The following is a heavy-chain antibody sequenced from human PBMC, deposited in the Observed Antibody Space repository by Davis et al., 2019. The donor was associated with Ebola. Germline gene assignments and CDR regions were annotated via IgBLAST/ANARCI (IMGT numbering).Heavy chain of an antibody. J-gene: IGHJ4*02. CDR2: INPHNGNT. CDR3: ARLCSSSCPNDY. CDR1: GYTFTSYG. D-gene: IGHD6-13*01. Sequence: ASVKVSCKASGYTFTSYGITWVRQAPGQGLEWMGWINPHNGNTNYAQKLQGRVTMTRDTSLSTAYMELSRLRYDDTAVYYCARLCSSSCPNDYWGQGTLVTVSS. V-gene: IGHV1-18*04.